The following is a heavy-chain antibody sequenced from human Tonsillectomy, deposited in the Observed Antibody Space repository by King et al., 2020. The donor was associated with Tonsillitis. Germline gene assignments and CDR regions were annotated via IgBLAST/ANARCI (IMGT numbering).Heavy chain of an antibody. CDR1: GGSINSGDYY. Sequence: VPLQESGPGLVKPSQTLSLTCTVSGGSINSGDYYWSWIRPHPGKGLEWIGYIYYTGGTYYNPSLKSLVTISVDTSKNQFSLKLSSVTAADTAVYYCARAAAGDDAFDFWGPGTMVTVSS. J-gene: IGHJ3*01. V-gene: IGHV4-31*01. D-gene: IGHD6-13*01. CDR3: ARAAAGDDAFDF. CDR2: IYYTGGT.